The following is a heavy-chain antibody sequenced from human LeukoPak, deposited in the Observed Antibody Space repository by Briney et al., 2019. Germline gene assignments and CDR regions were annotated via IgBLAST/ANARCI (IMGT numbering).Heavy chain of an antibody. J-gene: IGHJ4*02. Sequence: SDTLSLTCTVSGGSISGHFWSWFRRPPGKGLENIGYIYSSGSTNYNPSFGSRVTVSLEMSKNQFSLTLTSVTAADTAVYYCARDPGDTDWYNFDFWGQGILVTVSS. V-gene: IGHV4-59*11. CDR3: ARDPGDTDWYNFDF. D-gene: IGHD3-9*01. CDR1: GGSISGHF. CDR2: IYSSGST.